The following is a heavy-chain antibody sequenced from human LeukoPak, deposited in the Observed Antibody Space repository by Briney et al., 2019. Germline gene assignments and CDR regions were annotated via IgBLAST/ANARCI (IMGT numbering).Heavy chain of an antibody. V-gene: IGHV3-23*01. CDR2: ISGSGGST. D-gene: IGHD3-10*01. J-gene: IGHJ3*02. CDR1: GFTFSSYA. Sequence: GGSLRLSCAASGFTFSSYAMSWVRQAPGKGLEWVSAISGSGGSTYYADSVKGRFTISRDNSKNTLYLQMNSLGAEDTAVHYCAKDRSYGSGSYWFWSDAFDIWGQGTMVTVSS. CDR3: AKDRSYGSGSYWFWSDAFDI.